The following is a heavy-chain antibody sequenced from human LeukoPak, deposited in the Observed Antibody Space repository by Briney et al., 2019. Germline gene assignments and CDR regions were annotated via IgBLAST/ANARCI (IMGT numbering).Heavy chain of an antibody. J-gene: IGHJ6*03. CDR3: ARADYCSSTSCSYYYYMDV. D-gene: IGHD2-2*01. V-gene: IGHV4-38-2*02. CDR2: ISHSGST. CDR1: GYSISSGYY. Sequence: PSETLSLTCSVSGYSISSGYYWGWTRQPPGKGLEWIGSISHSGSTYYNPSLKSRVTISLDTSKNQFSLKLSSVTAADTAVYYCARADYCSSTSCSYYYYMDVWGKGTTVTVSS.